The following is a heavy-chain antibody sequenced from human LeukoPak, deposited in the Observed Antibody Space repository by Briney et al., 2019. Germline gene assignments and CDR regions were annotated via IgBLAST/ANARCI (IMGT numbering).Heavy chain of an antibody. Sequence: GGSLRLSCAASGXTFSSYGVHWVRQAPGKGREWVAVISYDGSNKYYADSVKGRFTISRDNSKNTLYLQMNSLRAEDTAVYYCAKDSGAYYYDSSGYYLPDAFDIWGQGTMVTVSS. CDR1: GXTFSSYG. D-gene: IGHD3-22*01. V-gene: IGHV3-30*18. J-gene: IGHJ3*02. CDR2: ISYDGSNK. CDR3: AKDSGAYYYDSSGYYLPDAFDI.